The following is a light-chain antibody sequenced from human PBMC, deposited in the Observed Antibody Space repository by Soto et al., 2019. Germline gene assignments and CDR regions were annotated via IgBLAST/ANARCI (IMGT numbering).Light chain of an antibody. CDR3: QYYGNSPLT. J-gene: IGKJ1*01. V-gene: IGKV3-20*01. CDR1: QSVSSSY. CDR2: GAS. Sequence: PGERVTLSCRASQSVSSSYLTWYQQKPGQAPRLLIYGASTRATGIPARFSGSGSGTEFTLTITRLEPEDFAVYYCQYYGNSPLTFGQGTKVDIK.